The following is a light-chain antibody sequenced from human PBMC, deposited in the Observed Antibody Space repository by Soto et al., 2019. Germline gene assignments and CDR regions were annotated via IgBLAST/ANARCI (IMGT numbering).Light chain of an antibody. CDR1: QSVGSN. Sequence: EVVMTQSPATLSVSPGERATFSCRASQSVGSNLAWYQQRPGQAPSLLIYTTSTRASGVPASFSGSGSGTEFTLTINSLQTEDFGLYYCQQYNTWPRTFGQGTKVEVK. J-gene: IGKJ1*01. CDR3: QQYNTWPRT. V-gene: IGKV3-15*01. CDR2: TTS.